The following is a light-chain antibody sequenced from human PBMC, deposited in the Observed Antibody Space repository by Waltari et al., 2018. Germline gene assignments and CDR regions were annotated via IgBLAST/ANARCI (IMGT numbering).Light chain of an antibody. Sequence: ARITCSGDALPKKYAYWYQQKSGQAPVLVIYEDSKRPSGIPERFSGSNSGTMATLTISGAQVEDEVDYYCYSADSSGNHRVFGGGTKLTIL. V-gene: IGLV3-10*01. CDR1: ALPKKY. J-gene: IGLJ3*02. CDR3: YSADSSGNHRV. CDR2: EDS.